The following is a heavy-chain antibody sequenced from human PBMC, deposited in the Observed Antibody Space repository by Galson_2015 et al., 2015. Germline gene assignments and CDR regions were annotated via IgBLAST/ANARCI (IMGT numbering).Heavy chain of an antibody. D-gene: IGHD6-13*01. CDR3: ARDLWRIAAAGTKSDYYGMDG. CDR1: GYTFTSYY. Sequence: SVKVSCKASGYTFTSYYMHWVRQAPGQGLEWMGIINPSGGSTSYAQKFQGRVTMTRDTSTSTVYMELSSLRSEDTAVYYCARDLWRIAAAGTKSDYYGMDGWGQGTTVTVSS. V-gene: IGHV1-46*01. J-gene: IGHJ6*02. CDR2: INPSGGST.